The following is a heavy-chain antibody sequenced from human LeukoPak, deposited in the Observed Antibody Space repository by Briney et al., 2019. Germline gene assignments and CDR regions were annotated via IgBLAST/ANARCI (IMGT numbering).Heavy chain of an antibody. Sequence: PGRSLRLSCAASGFTFSSYGMHWVRQAPGKGLEWVAVISYDGSNKYYAASVKGRFTISRDNSRNTLYLQMNSLSPEGTAVYYCAKDTRGKYYGSGSYYNVPDYWGQGTLVTVSS. J-gene: IGHJ4*02. V-gene: IGHV3-30*18. CDR3: AKDTRGKYYGSGSYYNVPDY. D-gene: IGHD3-10*01. CDR2: ISYDGSNK. CDR1: GFTFSSYG.